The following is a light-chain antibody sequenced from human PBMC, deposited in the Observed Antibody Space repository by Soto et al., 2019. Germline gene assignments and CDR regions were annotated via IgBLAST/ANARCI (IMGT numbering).Light chain of an antibody. CDR1: QSVTSNY. CDR3: QQHSNSPRT. Sequence: EIVLTQSPCTLSLSPGESAALSCRASQSVTSNYLVWYRQKPGQAPRLLIYAISSRAAGIPDRFNGSVSGTDFTLTITRLEPEDSAVYYCQQHSNSPRTFGQGTRVEV. CDR2: AIS. J-gene: IGKJ1*01. V-gene: IGKV3D-20*02.